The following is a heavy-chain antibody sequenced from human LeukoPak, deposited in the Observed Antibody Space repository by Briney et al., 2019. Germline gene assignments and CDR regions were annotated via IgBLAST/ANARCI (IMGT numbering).Heavy chain of an antibody. CDR1: GFTFSTYA. V-gene: IGHV3-23*01. D-gene: IGHD3-10*01. CDR2: VSGSGDST. Sequence: SGGPLRLSCAASGFTFSTYAMSWVRQAPGKGLEWVSDVSGSGDSTYYADSVKGRFTISRDNSKNTLYLQMNSLRAEDTAVYYCAKDLSVRSYYYYMDVWGKGTTVTVSS. J-gene: IGHJ6*03. CDR3: AKDLSVRSYYYYMDV.